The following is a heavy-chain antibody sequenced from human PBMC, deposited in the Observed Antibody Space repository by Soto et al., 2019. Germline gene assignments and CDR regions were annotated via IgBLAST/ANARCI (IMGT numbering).Heavy chain of an antibody. CDR3: ARDPVVPAALPPYYYYYYGMDV. Sequence: GASVKVSCKASGGTSSSYAISWVRQAPGQGLEWMGGIIPIFGTANYAQKFQGRVTITADESTSTAYMELSSLRSEDTAVYYCARDPVVPAALPPYYYYYYGMDVWGQGTTVTVSS. V-gene: IGHV1-69*13. CDR2: IIPIFGTA. D-gene: IGHD2-2*01. CDR1: GGTSSSYA. J-gene: IGHJ6*02.